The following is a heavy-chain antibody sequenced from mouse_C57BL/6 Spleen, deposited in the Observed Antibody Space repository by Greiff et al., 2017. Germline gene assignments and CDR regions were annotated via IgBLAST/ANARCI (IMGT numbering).Heavy chain of an antibody. D-gene: IGHD2-4*01. V-gene: IGHV1-81*01. CDR2: IYPRSGNT. J-gene: IGHJ4*01. Sequence: VQLQQSGAELARPGASVKLSCKASGYTFTSYGISWVKQRTGQGLEWIGEIYPRSGNTYYNEKFKGKATLTADKSSSTAYMELRSLTSEDSAVYFCARRYYDYGYYAMDYWGQGTSVTVSS. CDR1: GYTFTSYG. CDR3: ARRYYDYGYYAMDY.